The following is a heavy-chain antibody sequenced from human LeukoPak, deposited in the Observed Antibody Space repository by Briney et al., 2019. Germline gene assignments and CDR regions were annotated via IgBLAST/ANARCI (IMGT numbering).Heavy chain of an antibody. CDR3: AREGHGDYVVDY. CDR1: GYTFTSYY. Sequence: ASVRVSCKASGYTFTSYYMHWVRQAPGQGLEWMGIINPSGGSTSYAQKFQGRVTMTRDTSTSTVYMELSSLRSEDTAVYYCAREGHGDYVVDYWGQGTLVTVSS. D-gene: IGHD4-17*01. J-gene: IGHJ4*02. CDR2: INPSGGST. V-gene: IGHV1-46*01.